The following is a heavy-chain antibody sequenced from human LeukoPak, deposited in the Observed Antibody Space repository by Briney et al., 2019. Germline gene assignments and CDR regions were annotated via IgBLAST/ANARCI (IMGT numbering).Heavy chain of an antibody. CDR3: ARINWNYLDY. CDR1: GGSISSYY. J-gene: IGHJ4*02. V-gene: IGHV4-59*08. D-gene: IGHD1-1*01. Sequence: SETLSLTCTVSGGSISSYYWSWVRQPPGKGLEWIGYIYYSGNTNYNPSLKSRLTMSADRSGNQFSLNLNSVTAADTAVYYCARINWNYLDYWGQGILVTVSS. CDR2: IYYSGNT.